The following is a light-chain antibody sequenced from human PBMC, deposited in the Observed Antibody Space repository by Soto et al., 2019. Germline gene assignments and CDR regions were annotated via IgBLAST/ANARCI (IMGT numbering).Light chain of an antibody. CDR3: QQYTNWPYT. Sequence: EIVLTHSPATLSVSPGERATLSCRASQSVGSNLAWYQQRPGQPPRLLIYDASTRATDIPARFSGGGSGTEFTLTISSLQSEDFAVYYFQQYTNWPYTFGQGTKLQIK. V-gene: IGKV3-15*01. J-gene: IGKJ2*01. CDR2: DAS. CDR1: QSVGSN.